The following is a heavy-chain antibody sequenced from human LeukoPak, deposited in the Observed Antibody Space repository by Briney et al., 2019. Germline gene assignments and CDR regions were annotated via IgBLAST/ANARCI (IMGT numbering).Heavy chain of an antibody. CDR3: ARWVSSPPHLYSGYDLNWFDP. CDR1: GDSISSGGYS. J-gene: IGHJ5*02. V-gene: IGHV4-31*03. Sequence: PSQTLSLTCTVSGDSISSGGYSWAWIRQLPGRGLEWIACIYYIGTTYYNPSLKTRVTISMDASKNQFSLMLNSVTAAAAAVYYCARWVSSPPHLYSGYDLNWFDPWGQGTLVTVSS. CDR2: IYYIGTT. D-gene: IGHD5-12*01.